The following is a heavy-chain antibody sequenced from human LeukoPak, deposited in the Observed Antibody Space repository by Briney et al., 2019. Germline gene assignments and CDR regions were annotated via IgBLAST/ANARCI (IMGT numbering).Heavy chain of an antibody. J-gene: IGHJ4*02. CDR3: ARASLGTMVRGVITGLDY. D-gene: IGHD3-10*01. CDR1: GGSISSSSYY. V-gene: IGHV4-39*07. Sequence: SETLSLTCTVSGGSISSSSYYWGWIRQPPGKGLEWIGSIYYSGSTYYNPSLKSRVTISVDTSKNQFSLKLSSVTAADTAVYYCARASLGTMVRGVITGLDYWGQGTLVTVSS. CDR2: IYYSGST.